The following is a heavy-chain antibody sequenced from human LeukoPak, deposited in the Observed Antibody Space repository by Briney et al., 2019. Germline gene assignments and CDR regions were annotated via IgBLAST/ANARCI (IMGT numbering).Heavy chain of an antibody. Sequence: SQTLSLTCPVSGGSIYGSCWHWSRLRQPPGKELEWIGYIYDSGGTYISPPLTSRVSISVDRFNNQFFLYMNYATDADTAVYYCARGPIGGVVLGTALGYFDPWGQGTLVTVSS. V-gene: IGHV4-30-2*01. D-gene: IGHD2-21*02. CDR3: ARGPIGGVVLGTALGYFDP. CDR2: IYDSGGT. CDR1: GGSIYGSCWH. J-gene: IGHJ5*02.